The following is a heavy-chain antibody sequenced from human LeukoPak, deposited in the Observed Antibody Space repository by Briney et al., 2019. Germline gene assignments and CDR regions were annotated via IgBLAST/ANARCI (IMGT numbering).Heavy chain of an antibody. CDR1: GFTFSTYA. D-gene: IGHD3-22*01. CDR3: AKDFYDSSGSRYDY. J-gene: IGHJ4*02. CDR2: ISGSDANT. V-gene: IGHV3-23*01. Sequence: GGSLRLSCAASGFTFSTYAMSWVRQAPGKGLEWVSSISGSDANTYYADSVTGRFTISTDNSKNTLYLQMNSLRVEDTAVYYCAKDFYDSSGSRYDYWGQGTLVTVSS.